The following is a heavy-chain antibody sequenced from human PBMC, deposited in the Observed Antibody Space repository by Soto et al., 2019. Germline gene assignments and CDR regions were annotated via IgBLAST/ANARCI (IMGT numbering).Heavy chain of an antibody. Sequence: PSETLSLTCTVSGGSISNYYWTWVRQPPGKGLEWIGYVYYSGSTNYNPSLESRVTISIDASKNQFSLQLKSVTPDDTAVYYCARGRAAGRGDWLDPWGQGTQVTVSS. J-gene: IGHJ5*02. D-gene: IGHD6-13*01. CDR3: ARGRAAGRGDWLDP. V-gene: IGHV4-59*12. CDR1: GGSISNYY. CDR2: VYYSGST.